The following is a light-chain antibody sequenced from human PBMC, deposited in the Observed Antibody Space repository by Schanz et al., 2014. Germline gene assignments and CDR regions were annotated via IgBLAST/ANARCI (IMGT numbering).Light chain of an antibody. Sequence: QSALTQPRSVSGSPGQSVTISCTGTSSDIGAYNFVSWYQQHPGKAPKLMIYDVSKRPSGVPDRFSGSKSGNTASLTISGLQAEDEATYYCSSFEGRHNWVFGGGTKLTVL. CDR2: DVS. CDR3: SSFEGRHNWV. CDR1: SSDIGAYNF. V-gene: IGLV2-11*01. J-gene: IGLJ3*02.